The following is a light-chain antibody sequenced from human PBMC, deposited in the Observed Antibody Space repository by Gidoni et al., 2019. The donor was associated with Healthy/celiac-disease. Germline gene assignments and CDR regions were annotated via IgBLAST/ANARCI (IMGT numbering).Light chain of an antibody. CDR1: ALPKQY. CDR2: KDS. V-gene: IGLV3-25*02. J-gene: IGLJ2*01. CDR3: QSADSSGTYGRV. Sequence: SYELTQPPSVSVSPGQTARITCSGDALPKQYAYWYQQTPGHAPVLVIYKDSERPSGIPERFSGSSSGTTVTLTISGVQAEDEADYYCQSADSSGTYGRVFGGGTKLTVL.